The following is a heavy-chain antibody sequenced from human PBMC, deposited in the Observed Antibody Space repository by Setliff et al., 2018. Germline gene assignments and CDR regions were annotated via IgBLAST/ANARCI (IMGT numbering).Heavy chain of an antibody. CDR1: GGSISSYY. V-gene: IGHV4-4*08. J-gene: IGHJ6*03. Sequence: SETLSLTCTVSGGSISSYYWSWIRQPPGKGLEWIGYIYASGSTNYNPSLKSRVTLLVDTSKNQFSLKVSSVTAADTAVYYCARAPPNRYSGSYEYFYMDVWGKGTTVTVSS. CDR2: IYASGST. D-gene: IGHD1-26*01. CDR3: ARAPPNRYSGSYEYFYMDV.